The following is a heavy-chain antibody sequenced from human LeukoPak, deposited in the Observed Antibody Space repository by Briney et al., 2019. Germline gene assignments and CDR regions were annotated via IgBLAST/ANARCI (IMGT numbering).Heavy chain of an antibody. CDR1: GFTFSTYA. J-gene: IGHJ4*02. Sequence: GGSLRLSCAASGFTFSTYAMNWVRQAPGKGLEWVSGISWNSGHIDYADSVKGRFTISRDNAKNSLYLQMNSLRAEDMGLYYCAKAMAAAGNGEYYFDXXGQXTLVTV. CDR3: AKAMAAAGNGEYYFDX. V-gene: IGHV3-9*03. CDR2: ISWNSGHI. D-gene: IGHD6-13*01.